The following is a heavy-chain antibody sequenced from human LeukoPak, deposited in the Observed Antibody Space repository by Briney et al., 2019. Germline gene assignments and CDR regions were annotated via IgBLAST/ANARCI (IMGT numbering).Heavy chain of an antibody. D-gene: IGHD2-21*02. CDR3: TRSPNAGDLDY. V-gene: IGHV3-7*03. CDR2: IKEDGSRK. CDR1: GFTFSSFW. J-gene: IGHJ4*02. Sequence: PGGSLRLSCAASGFTFSSFWMSWVRQTPGKGLEWVANIKEDGSRKHYTDSVRGRFTISRDNDKNSLYLEMNSLRAEDTAVYYCTRSPNAGDLDYWGQGTLVTVSS.